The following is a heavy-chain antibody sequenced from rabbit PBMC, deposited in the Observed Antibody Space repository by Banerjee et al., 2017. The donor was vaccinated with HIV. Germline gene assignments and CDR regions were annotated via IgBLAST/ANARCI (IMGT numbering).Heavy chain of an antibody. Sequence: QEQLEESGGDLVKPEGSLTLTCTASGSDISSNAMCWVRQAPGKGLEWIACINTNSGNAVYASWAKGRFTISKTSSTTVTLQMTSLTAADTATYFCARDRGVMPAFNLWGPGTLVTVS. J-gene: IGHJ4*01. CDR1: GSDISSNA. V-gene: IGHV1S45*01. CDR3: ARDRGVMPAFNL. CDR2: INTNSGNA.